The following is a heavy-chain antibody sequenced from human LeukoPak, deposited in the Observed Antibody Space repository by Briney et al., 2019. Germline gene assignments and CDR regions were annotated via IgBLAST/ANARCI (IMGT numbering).Heavy chain of an antibody. V-gene: IGHV3-23*01. J-gene: IGHJ6*03. Sequence: GGSLRLSCAASGFTFSSYAMSWVRQAPGKGLEWVSAISGSGGSTYYADSAKGRFTISRDNSKNTLYLQMNSLRAEDTAVYYCAKGTTLYYYYMDVWGKGTTVTVSS. D-gene: IGHD4-11*01. CDR1: GFTFSSYA. CDR2: ISGSGGST. CDR3: AKGTTLYYYYMDV.